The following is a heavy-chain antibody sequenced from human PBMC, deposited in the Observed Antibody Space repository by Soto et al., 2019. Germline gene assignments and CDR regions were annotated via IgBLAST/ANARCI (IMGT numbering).Heavy chain of an antibody. D-gene: IGHD3-3*01. CDR3: AHRVLRTVFGLVTTTAIYFDF. J-gene: IGHJ4*02. CDR1: GFSLTTSGGG. Sequence: QITLNESGPTQVKPRQTLTLTCTFSGFSLTTSGGGVGWIRQSPGKAPEWPALIYWDEDKRYSPSLKSSLTIPKDTYKNPVILTMADLDHADTATYYCAHRVLRTVFGLVTTTAIYFDFWGQGTPVAVSS. CDR2: IYWDEDK. V-gene: IGHV2-5*02.